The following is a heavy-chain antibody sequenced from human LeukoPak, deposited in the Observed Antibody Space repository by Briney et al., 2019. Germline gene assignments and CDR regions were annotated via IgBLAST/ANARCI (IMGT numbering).Heavy chain of an antibody. V-gene: IGHV3-48*03. CDR2: VSISGGTI. CDR3: VTHEVTVITRSTFDN. J-gene: IGHJ4*02. CDR1: GFTFSSFE. D-gene: IGHD4-23*01. Sequence: GGSLRLSCAASGFTFSSFEMNWVRQAPGKGLEWVSYVSISGGTIYYADSVKGRFTISRDNAKNSVYLQMNSLRAEDTAVYYCVTHEVTVITRSTFDNWGQGTLVTVSS.